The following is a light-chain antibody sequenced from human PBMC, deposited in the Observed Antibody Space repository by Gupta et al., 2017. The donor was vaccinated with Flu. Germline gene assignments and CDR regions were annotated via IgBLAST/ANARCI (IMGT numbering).Light chain of an antibody. Sequence: DIQMTQSPSPLSASVGDRVTITCRASQRISSWLAWYQQKPGKAPKLLMYKASSLESGVPSRFSGSGSGTEFTLTISSLQPDDFATYYCQQYNSYPWTFGQGTKVEIK. CDR3: QQYNSYPWT. CDR2: KAS. V-gene: IGKV1-5*03. CDR1: QRISSW. J-gene: IGKJ1*01.